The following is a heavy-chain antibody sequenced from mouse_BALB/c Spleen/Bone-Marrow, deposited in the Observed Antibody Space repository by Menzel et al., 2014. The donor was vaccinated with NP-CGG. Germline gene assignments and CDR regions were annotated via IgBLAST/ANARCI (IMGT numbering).Heavy chain of an antibody. V-gene: IGHV1-4*01. J-gene: IGHJ4*01. CDR3: AYGNCGYAMDY. CDR2: INPSSGYT. D-gene: IGHD2-10*02. Sequence: VNLVESGAELARPGASVKMSCKASGYTFTSYTMHWVKQRPGQGLEWIGYINPSSGYTNYNQKFKDKATLTADKSSSTAYMQLSSLTSEDSAVYYCAYGNCGYAMDYWGQGTSVTVSS. CDR1: GYTFTSYT.